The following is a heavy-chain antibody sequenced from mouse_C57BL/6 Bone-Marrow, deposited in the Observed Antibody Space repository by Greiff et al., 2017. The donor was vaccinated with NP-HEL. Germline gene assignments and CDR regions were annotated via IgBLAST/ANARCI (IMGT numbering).Heavy chain of an antibody. CDR1: GYSITSGYY. D-gene: IGHD1-1*01. V-gene: IGHV3-6*01. J-gene: IGHJ2*01. CDR2: ISYDGSN. CDR3: ARGVTTVVATDY. Sequence: DVKLQESGPGLVKPSQSLSLTCSVTGYSITSGYYWNWIRQFPGNKLEWMGYISYDGSNNYNPSLNNRISITRDTSQNQFFLKLNSVTTEDTATYYCARGVTTVVATDYWGQGTTLTVSS.